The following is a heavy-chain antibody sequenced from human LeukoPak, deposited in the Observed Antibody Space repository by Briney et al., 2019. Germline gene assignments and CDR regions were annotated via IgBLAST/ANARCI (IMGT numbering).Heavy chain of an antibody. J-gene: IGHJ4*02. V-gene: IGHV4-38-2*02. CDR1: GYSISSGYY. CDR2: LYHSWNS. CDR3: ARHVRYDSSGYYYFDY. Sequence: PSETLSLTCTVSGYSISSGYYWGWIRQPPGKGLEWIGSLYHSWNSYYNPPLKSRATISVDTSKNHFYLNLSSWTAADTAVYYCARHVRYDSSGYYYFDYWGQGTLVTVSS. D-gene: IGHD3-22*01.